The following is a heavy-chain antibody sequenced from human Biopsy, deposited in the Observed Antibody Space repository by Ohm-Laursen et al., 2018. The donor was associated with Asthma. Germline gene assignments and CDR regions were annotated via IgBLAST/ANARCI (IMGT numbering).Heavy chain of an antibody. D-gene: IGHD3-3*02. V-gene: IGHV3-7*01. CDR3: ARTFHFWSPYRAEHYQL. CDR2: IKHDGTEK. CDR1: GFTFGDYW. Sequence: SLRLSCSAPGFTFGDYWMSWVRQVPGKGLEWVANIKHDGTEKNHVDSLKGRFTISRDNAKNSLYLQMNSLRAEDTAVYYCARTFHFWSPYRAEHYQLWGQGTLVTVPS. J-gene: IGHJ1*01.